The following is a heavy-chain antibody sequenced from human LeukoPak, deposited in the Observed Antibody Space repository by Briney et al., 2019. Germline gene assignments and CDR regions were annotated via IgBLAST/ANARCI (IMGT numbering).Heavy chain of an antibody. CDR2: ISSSSSYI. CDR3: ARRGVGSGSYPDY. Sequence: GGSLRLSCAASGFTFSSYSMNWVRQAPGKGLEWVSSISSSSSYIYYADSVKGRFTISRDNAKNSLYLQMNSLRAEDTAVYYCARRGVGSGSYPDYWGQGTLVTVSS. V-gene: IGHV3-21*01. D-gene: IGHD3-10*01. CDR1: GFTFSSYS. J-gene: IGHJ4*02.